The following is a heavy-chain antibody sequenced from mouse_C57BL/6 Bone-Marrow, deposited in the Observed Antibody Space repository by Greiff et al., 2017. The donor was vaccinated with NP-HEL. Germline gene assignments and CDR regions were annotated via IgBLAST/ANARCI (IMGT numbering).Heavy chain of an antibody. CDR1: GFSLTSYG. CDR3: ARNSWGYYAMDY. V-gene: IGHV2-2*01. J-gene: IGHJ4*01. Sequence: VQLQQSGPGLVQPSQSLSITCTVSGFSLTSYGVHWVRQSPGKGLEWLGVIWSGGSTDYNAAFISRLSISKDNSKSQVFFKMNSLQADDTAIYYCARNSWGYYAMDYWGQGTSVTVSS. CDR2: IWSGGST.